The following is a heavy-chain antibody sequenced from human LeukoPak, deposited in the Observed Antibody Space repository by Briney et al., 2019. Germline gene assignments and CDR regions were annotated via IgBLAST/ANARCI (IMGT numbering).Heavy chain of an antibody. CDR3: AKDLGAMGRYWYFDL. Sequence: GGSLRLSCAASGFTFSSYSMNWVRQAPGKGLEWVSGISWNSGSIGYADSVKGRFTISRDNAKNSLYLQMNSLRAEDTALYYCAKDLGAMGRYWYFDLWGRGTLVTVSS. CDR1: GFTFSSYS. D-gene: IGHD1-26*01. J-gene: IGHJ2*01. V-gene: IGHV3-9*01. CDR2: ISWNSGSI.